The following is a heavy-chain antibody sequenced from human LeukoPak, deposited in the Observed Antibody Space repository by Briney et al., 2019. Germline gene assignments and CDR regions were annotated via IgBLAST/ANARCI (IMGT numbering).Heavy chain of an antibody. CDR1: GFIFHDFS. D-gene: IGHD3-16*01. Sequence: GGSLRLSCAASGFIFHDFSMHWVRQAPGKGLEWVSTVSWNRDIINSADSVRGRFTISRDNDQNSLYLEMNSLKPEDTALYYCVKSGGYYYMDAWGKGTTVIVS. CDR3: VKSGGYYYMDA. V-gene: IGHV3-9*01. J-gene: IGHJ6*03. CDR2: VSWNRDII.